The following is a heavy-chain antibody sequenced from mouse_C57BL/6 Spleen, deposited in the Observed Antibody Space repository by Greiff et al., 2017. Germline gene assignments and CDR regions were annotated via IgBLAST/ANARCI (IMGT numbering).Heavy chain of an antibody. CDR2: IYPSDSET. V-gene: IGHV1-61*01. CDR3: ARALIYYYGSSSWYFDV. D-gene: IGHD1-1*01. CDR1: GYTFTSYW. Sequence: VQLQQPGAELVRPGSSVKLSCKASGYTFTSYWMDWVKQRPGQGLEWIGNIYPSDSETHYNQKFKDKATLTVDKSSSTAYMQLSSLTSEDSAVYYCARALIYYYGSSSWYFDVWGTGTTVTVSS. J-gene: IGHJ1*03.